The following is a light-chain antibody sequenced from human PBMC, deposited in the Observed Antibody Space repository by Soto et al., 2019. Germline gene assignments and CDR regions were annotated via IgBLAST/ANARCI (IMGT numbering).Light chain of an antibody. Sequence: IQMTQSPSSLSASVGYRVTITCRSSQNINNYLNWYQQKKGKAPKLLIYSATNLQNGVPSRFSGRGFGTEFNLTVSSLQPEDFATYFCQQSYGTPLLFGPGTKVDIK. J-gene: IGKJ3*01. CDR1: QNINNY. CDR2: SAT. V-gene: IGKV1-39*01. CDR3: QQSYGTPLL.